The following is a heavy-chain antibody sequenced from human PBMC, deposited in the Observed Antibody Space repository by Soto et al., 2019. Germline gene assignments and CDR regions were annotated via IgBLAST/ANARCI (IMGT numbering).Heavy chain of an antibody. Sequence: EVQLLESGGGLVQPGGSLRLSCAASGLTFSSYAMSWVRQAPGKGLEWVSAITGSGDSTYYADSVKGRFTVSRDNSKHTLYLQMNSLRPEDTAVYYCAKVFLFTVRECFDYWGLGTLITVSS. CDR1: GLTFSSYA. J-gene: IGHJ4*02. CDR3: AKVFLFTVRECFDY. D-gene: IGHD2-21*01. V-gene: IGHV3-23*01. CDR2: ITGSGDST.